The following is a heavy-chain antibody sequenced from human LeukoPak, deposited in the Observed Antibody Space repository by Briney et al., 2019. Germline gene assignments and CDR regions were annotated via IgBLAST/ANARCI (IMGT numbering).Heavy chain of an antibody. CDR3: ARDEYYYDSSGSSGFDY. CDR2: ISYDGSNK. J-gene: IGHJ4*02. V-gene: IGHV3-30-3*01. CDR1: GFAFSTYR. Sequence: PGGSLRLSCVGTGFAFSTYRMNWVRQAPGKGLEWVAVISYDGSNKYYADSVKGRFTISRDNSKNTLYLQMNSLRAEDTAVYYCARDEYYYDSSGSSGFDYWGQGTLVTVSS. D-gene: IGHD3-22*01.